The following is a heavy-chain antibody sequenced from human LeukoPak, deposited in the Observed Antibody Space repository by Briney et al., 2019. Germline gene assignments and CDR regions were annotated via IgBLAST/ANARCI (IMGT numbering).Heavy chain of an antibody. D-gene: IGHD3-10*01. V-gene: IGHV1-18*01. CDR3: ASTRVLLWFGESLGHYGMDV. J-gene: IGHJ6*02. Sequence: GASVRVSCKASGYTFTSYGISWVRQAPGQGLEWMGWIGAYNGNTNYAQKLQGRVTMTTDTSTSTAYMELRSLRSDDTAVYYCASTRVLLWFGESLGHYGMDVWGQGTTVTVSS. CDR1: GYTFTSYG. CDR2: IGAYNGNT.